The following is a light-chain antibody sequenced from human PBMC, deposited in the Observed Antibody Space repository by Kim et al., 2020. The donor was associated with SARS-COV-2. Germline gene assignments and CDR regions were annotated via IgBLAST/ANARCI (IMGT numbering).Light chain of an antibody. CDR2: TTS. V-gene: IGKV1-5*03. CDR1: ESIGIW. Sequence: SASIGDIVTITCRATESIGIWLAWYQQKPGKAPKLLNQTTSSLESGVPSRFSGSESGTEFTLTISSLQPDDFATYYCQQYYSYSTFGQGTKVDIK. J-gene: IGKJ1*01. CDR3: QQYYSYST.